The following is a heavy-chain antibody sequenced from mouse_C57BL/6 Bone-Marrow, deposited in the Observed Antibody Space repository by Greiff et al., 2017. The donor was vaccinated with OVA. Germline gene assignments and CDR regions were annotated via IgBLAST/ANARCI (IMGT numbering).Heavy chain of an antibody. V-gene: IGHV1-81*01. J-gene: IGHJ3*01. CDR3: ARFYYYGSSAWFAY. Sequence: QVQLKESGAELARPGASVKLSCKASGYTFTSYGISWVKQRTGQGLEWIGEIYPRSGNTYYNEKFKGKATLTADKSSSTAYMELRHLTSEDSAVYFCARFYYYGSSAWFAYWGQGTLVTVSA. CDR2: IYPRSGNT. D-gene: IGHD1-1*01. CDR1: GYTFTSYG.